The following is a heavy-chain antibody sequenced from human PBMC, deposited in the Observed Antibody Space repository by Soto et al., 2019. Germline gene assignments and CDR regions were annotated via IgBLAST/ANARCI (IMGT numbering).Heavy chain of an antibody. CDR3: ARQGSVSYYFDY. CDR1: GFTFSSYA. D-gene: IGHD2-15*01. V-gene: IGHV3-64*01. J-gene: IGHJ4*02. Sequence: EVQLVESGGGLVQPGGSLRLSCAASGFTFSSYAMHWVRQAPGKGLEYVSAISSNGGSTYYANSVKGRFTISRDNSKNTLYLQMGSLRAEDMAVYYCARQGSVSYYFDYWGQGTLVTVSS. CDR2: ISSNGGST.